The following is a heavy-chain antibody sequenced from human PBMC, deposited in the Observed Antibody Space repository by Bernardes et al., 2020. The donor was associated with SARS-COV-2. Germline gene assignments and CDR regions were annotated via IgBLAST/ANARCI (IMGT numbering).Heavy chain of an antibody. D-gene: IGHD2-2*01. CDR3: ARERTYCSSTSCSPVDY. V-gene: IGHV1-18*01. J-gene: IGHJ4*02. Sequence: ASVKVSCKASGYTFTSYVISWVRQAPGQGLERMGWISAYNGNTNYAQKLQGRVTMTTDTSTSTAYMELRSLRSDDTAVYYCARERTYCSSTSCSPVDYWGQGTLVTVSS. CDR2: ISAYNGNT. CDR1: GYTFTSYV.